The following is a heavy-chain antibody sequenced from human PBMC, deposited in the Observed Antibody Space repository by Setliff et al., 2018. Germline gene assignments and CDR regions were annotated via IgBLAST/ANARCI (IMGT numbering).Heavy chain of an antibody. CDR1: GGSLSGSLRGYAVF. D-gene: IGHD3-10*01. Sequence: SETLSLTCTVSGGSLSGSLRGYAVFWGWIRQSPGKELEWIGSAYYNGDSNYNPSLKSRVTMSVDTSRNQFSLHLISVTAADTAVYYCARHVGARSRGYNYYYYFMDVWGKGTTVTVSS. V-gene: IGHV4-39*01. J-gene: IGHJ6*03. CDR2: AYYNGDS. CDR3: ARHVGARSRGYNYYYYFMDV.